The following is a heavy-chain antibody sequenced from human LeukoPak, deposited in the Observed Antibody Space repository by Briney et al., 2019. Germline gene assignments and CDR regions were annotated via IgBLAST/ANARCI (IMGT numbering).Heavy chain of an antibody. V-gene: IGHV3-23*01. CDR2: MSTSGYST. Sequence: GGSLRLSCAASGFTFSSYAMTWVRQAPGKGLEWVSTMSTSGYSTNYADSVKGRFTISRDNSENTLYLQMNSLRAEDTAVYYCAKQGNAYDVWGQGTLVTVSS. J-gene: IGHJ3*01. CDR1: GFTFSSYA. CDR3: AKQGNAYDV.